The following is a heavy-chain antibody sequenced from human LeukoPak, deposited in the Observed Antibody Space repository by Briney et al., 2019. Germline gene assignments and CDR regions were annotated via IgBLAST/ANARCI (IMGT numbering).Heavy chain of an antibody. Sequence: GGSLRLSCAASGFTVSSIHMVWVRQAPGKGLEWVAVISYDGSNKYYADSVKGRFTISRDNSKNTLYLQMNSLRAEDTAVYYCARDIRQGLYYYYYGMDVWGQGTTVTVSS. CDR2: ISYDGSNK. CDR1: GFTVSSIH. J-gene: IGHJ6*02. CDR3: ARDIRQGLYYYYYGMDV. V-gene: IGHV3-30*03. D-gene: IGHD2-21*01.